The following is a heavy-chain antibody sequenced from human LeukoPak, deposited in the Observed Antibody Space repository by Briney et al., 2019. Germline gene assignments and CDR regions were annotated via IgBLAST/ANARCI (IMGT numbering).Heavy chain of an antibody. Sequence: PGGSLRLSCAASGFTFSPYWMHWVRQAPGKGLVWVSRIDSDGSSTTYADSVKGRFTISRDNAENTLYLQMNSLRAEDTAVYYCARDPSALAGYFDYWGQGTLVNVSS. CDR2: IDSDGSST. V-gene: IGHV3-74*01. CDR1: GFTFSPYW. D-gene: IGHD6-19*01. CDR3: ARDPSALAGYFDY. J-gene: IGHJ4*02.